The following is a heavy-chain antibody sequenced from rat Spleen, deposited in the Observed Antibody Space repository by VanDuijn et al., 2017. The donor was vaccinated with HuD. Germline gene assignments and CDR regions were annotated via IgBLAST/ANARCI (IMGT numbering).Heavy chain of an antibody. Sequence: EVQLVESGGGLVQPGRSLKLSCVASGFTFNNFWMTWIRQAPGKGLEWIASISKTGGNTFYPDSVKGRFTISRDDAKSTLYLQMGSLQTDDTGTYYCTRDTSEGWFAYWGQGTLVTVSS. D-gene: IGHD1-11*01. CDR3: TRDTSEGWFAY. J-gene: IGHJ3*01. V-gene: IGHV5-31*01. CDR1: GFTFNNFW. CDR2: ISKTGGNT.